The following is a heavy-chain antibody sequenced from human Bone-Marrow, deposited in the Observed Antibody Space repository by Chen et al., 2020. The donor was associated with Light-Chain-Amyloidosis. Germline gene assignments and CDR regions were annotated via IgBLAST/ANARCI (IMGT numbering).Heavy chain of an antibody. CDR1: GFTFSSYA. V-gene: IGHV3-23*04. Sequence: EVQLVESGGGLVQPGGSLRLSCAASGFTFSSYAMSWVRQAPGNGLEWVSAISGSGGSTYYADSVKGRFTISRDNSKNTLYLQMNSLRAEDTAVYYCAKWGPYYYDSSGYYDTDAFDIWGQGTMVTVSS. J-gene: IGHJ3*02. D-gene: IGHD3-22*01. CDR3: AKWGPYYYDSSGYYDTDAFDI. CDR2: ISGSGGST.